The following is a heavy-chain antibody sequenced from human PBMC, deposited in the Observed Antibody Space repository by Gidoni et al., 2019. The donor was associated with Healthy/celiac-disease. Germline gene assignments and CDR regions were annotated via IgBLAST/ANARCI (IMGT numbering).Heavy chain of an antibody. CDR1: GGSISSYD. CDR2: IYYSGST. CDR3: ARGLPEAATATHFDY. D-gene: IGHD2-15*01. Sequence: QVQLQESGPGLVKPSETLSLTCPVSGGSISSYDWSWIRQPPGKGLEWIGYIYYSGSTNYNPSLKSRVTISVDTSKNQFSLKLSSVTAADTAVYYCARGLPEAATATHFDYWGQGTLVTVSS. J-gene: IGHJ4*02. V-gene: IGHV4-59*01.